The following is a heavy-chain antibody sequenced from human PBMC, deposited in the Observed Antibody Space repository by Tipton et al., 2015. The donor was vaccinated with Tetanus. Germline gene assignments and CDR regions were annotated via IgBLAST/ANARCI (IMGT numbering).Heavy chain of an antibody. CDR2: VYHSGST. CDR3: ARAAGFLGLTHDF. J-gene: IGHJ4*02. V-gene: IGHV4-61*08. Sequence: TLSLTCTVSGGSVRSGDYSWNWIRQPPGKELEWVGYVYHSGSTNYHPSLKSRLTISVDTSKNQFSLRLDSLTAADTAVYYCARAAGFLGLTHDFWGRGTLVSVSS. CDR1: GGSVRSGDYS. D-gene: IGHD2/OR15-2a*01.